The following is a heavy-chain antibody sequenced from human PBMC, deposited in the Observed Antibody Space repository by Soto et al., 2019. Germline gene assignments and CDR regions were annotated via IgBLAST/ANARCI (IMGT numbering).Heavy chain of an antibody. Sequence: SETLSLTCTVSGGSISSGGYYWSWIRQHPGKGLEWIGYIYYTGSTTYNPSLKSRLTLSVDTSKNQFSLKLRSVSAADTAVYYCARLGRWLQALDSWGQGTLVTVSS. CDR1: GGSISSGGYY. CDR3: ARLGRWLQALDS. J-gene: IGHJ4*02. V-gene: IGHV4-61*08. D-gene: IGHD5-12*01. CDR2: IYYTGST.